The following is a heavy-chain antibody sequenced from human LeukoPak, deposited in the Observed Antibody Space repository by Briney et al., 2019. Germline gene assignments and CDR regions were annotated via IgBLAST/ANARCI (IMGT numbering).Heavy chain of an antibody. V-gene: IGHV3-7*03. Sequence: GGALRRSCAASRVIFSNYWMSWVRQAPGKGLEWVANIKQDGSDKSYVDSVKGRFTISRDNAKNSLYLQMNSLRAEDTAVYYCARFSGGHSSSWHPYYFDYWGQGTLVTVSS. J-gene: IGHJ4*02. CDR3: ARFSGGHSSSWHPYYFDY. D-gene: IGHD6-13*01. CDR1: RVIFSNYW. CDR2: IKQDGSDK.